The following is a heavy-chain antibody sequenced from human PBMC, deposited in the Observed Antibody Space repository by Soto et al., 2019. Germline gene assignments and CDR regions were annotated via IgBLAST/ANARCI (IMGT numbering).Heavy chain of an antibody. CDR3: AREKGLGNGTNNYYYGMDV. J-gene: IGHJ6*02. CDR2: INAGNGNT. V-gene: IGHV1-3*01. Sequence: ASVKVSCKASGYTFTSFAMHWMRQAPGQRLEWMGWINAGNGNTKYSQKFQGRVTITRDTSASTAYVELSSLRSEDKAVYYCAREKGLGNGTNNYYYGMDVWGQGTTVTVSS. CDR1: GYTFTSFA. D-gene: IGHD1-1*01.